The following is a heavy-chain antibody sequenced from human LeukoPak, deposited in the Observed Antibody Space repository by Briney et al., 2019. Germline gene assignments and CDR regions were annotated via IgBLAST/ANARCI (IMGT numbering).Heavy chain of an antibody. CDR3: ARIGTVAGLNAFDI. CDR2: TYYRSKWYN. Sequence: QTLSLTFAISGDSVSINSAAWNWIRQSPSRGLEWLGRTYYRSKWYNDYAVSVKSRITINPDTSKNQFSLQLNSVTPEDTAVYYCARIGTVAGLNAFDIWGQGTMVTVSS. J-gene: IGHJ3*02. D-gene: IGHD6-19*01. CDR1: GDSVSINSAA. V-gene: IGHV6-1*01.